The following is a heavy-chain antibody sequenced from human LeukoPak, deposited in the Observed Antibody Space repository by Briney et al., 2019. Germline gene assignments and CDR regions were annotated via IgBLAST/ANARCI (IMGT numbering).Heavy chain of an antibody. D-gene: IGHD4-17*01. CDR1: GFTFSNYA. Sequence: PGGSLRLSCAASGFTFSNYAMNWVRQAPGKGLDWVSCISASGGNTYYADSVKGRLTISRDNSQNTLYLQMHGLRAEDTAVYYCAKEYGDYGPDWFDPWGQGNLVTVSS. V-gene: IGHV3-23*01. CDR2: ISASGGNT. CDR3: AKEYGDYGPDWFDP. J-gene: IGHJ5*02.